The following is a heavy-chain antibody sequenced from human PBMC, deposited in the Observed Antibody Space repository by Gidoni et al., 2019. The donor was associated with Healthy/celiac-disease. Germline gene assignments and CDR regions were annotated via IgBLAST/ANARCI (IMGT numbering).Heavy chain of an antibody. CDR3: ARAAYDFWSGYSDAFDI. CDR1: GGSISSGSYY. J-gene: IGHJ3*02. V-gene: IGHV4-61*02. CDR2: IYTSGST. D-gene: IGHD3-3*01. Sequence: QVQLQESGPGLVKPSQTLSLTCTVSGGSISSGSYYWSWIRQPAGKGLEWIGRIYTSGSTNYNPSLKSRVTISVDTSKNQFSLKLSSVTAADTAVYYCARAAYDFWSGYSDAFDIWGQGTMVTVSS.